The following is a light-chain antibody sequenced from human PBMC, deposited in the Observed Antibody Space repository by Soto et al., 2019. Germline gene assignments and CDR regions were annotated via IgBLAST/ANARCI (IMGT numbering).Light chain of an antibody. Sequence: EILLTQSPATLSVSPGESPTLSWRASQSVSSNLAWYQQKPGQAPRLLIYGASSRDTGIPVRFSGSGSGTEFTLPLSSLEPEDFAVYFCQQYGSSPWTFGQGTKVDIK. CDR2: GAS. V-gene: IGKV3-15*01. CDR1: QSVSSN. J-gene: IGKJ1*01. CDR3: QQYGSSPWT.